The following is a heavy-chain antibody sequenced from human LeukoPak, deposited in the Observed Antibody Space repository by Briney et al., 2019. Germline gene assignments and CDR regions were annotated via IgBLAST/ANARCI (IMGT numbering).Heavy chain of an antibody. CDR2: IYYSGST. D-gene: IGHD5-12*01. J-gene: IGHJ4*02. CDR3: ARRRGYSGYGYYFDY. Sequence: PSETLSLTCTVSGGSISSSSYYWGWIRRPPGKGLEWIGSIYYSGSTYYNPSLKSRVTISVDTSKNQFSLKLSSVTAADTAVYYCARRRGYSGYGYYFDYWGQGTLVTVSS. V-gene: IGHV4-39*01. CDR1: GGSISSSSYY.